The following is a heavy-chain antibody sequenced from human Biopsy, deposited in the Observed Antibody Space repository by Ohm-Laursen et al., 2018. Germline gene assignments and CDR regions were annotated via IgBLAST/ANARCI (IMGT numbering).Heavy chain of an antibody. Sequence: TLSLTCIVSGDSIFGGGYYWTWIRQHPKKGLEWLGYIFFSGDTHYNPSLRSRVDISSDMSKNEFYLRLYSVTAADTAVYYCARAKTQDRSFPDWYFDLWGRGTLVTVSS. D-gene: IGHD3-22*01. CDR2: IFFSGDT. CDR3: ARAKTQDRSFPDWYFDL. J-gene: IGHJ2*01. CDR1: GDSIFGGGYY. V-gene: IGHV4-31*03.